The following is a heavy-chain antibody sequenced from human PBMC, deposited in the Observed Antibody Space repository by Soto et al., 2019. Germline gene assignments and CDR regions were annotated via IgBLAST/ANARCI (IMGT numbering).Heavy chain of an antibody. CDR3: ARSLGYDFWSGYTNWFDP. J-gene: IGHJ5*02. CDR2: IYPGDSDT. V-gene: IGHV5-51*01. CDR1: GYTFTNYW. D-gene: IGHD3-3*01. Sequence: GESLKISCKGSGYTFTNYWINWVRQKPGKGLEWMGRIYPGDSDTRYSPSFQGQVTISADKSISTAYLQWSSLKASDTAMYYCARSLGYDFWSGYTNWFDPWGQGTLVTVSS.